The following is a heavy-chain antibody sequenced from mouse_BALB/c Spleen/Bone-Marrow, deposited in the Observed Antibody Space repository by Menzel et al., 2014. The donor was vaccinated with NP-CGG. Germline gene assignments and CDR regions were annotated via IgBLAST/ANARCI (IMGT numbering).Heavy chain of an antibody. CDR3: ARFPYDYGGGDY. V-gene: IGHV14-3*02. CDR1: GFNIKDTY. D-gene: IGHD2-4*01. Sequence: EVQLMESGAELVKPGASVKLSCTASGFNIKDTYMHWVKQRPEQGLEWIGRIDPANGNTKYDPKFQGKATITADTSSNTAYLQLSSLTSEDTAVYYCARFPYDYGGGDYWGQGTTLTVSS. CDR2: IDPANGNT. J-gene: IGHJ2*01.